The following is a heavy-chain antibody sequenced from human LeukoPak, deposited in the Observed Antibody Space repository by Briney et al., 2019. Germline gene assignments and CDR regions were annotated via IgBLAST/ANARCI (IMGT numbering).Heavy chain of an antibody. CDR1: GGSISSGSYY. J-gene: IGHJ5*02. D-gene: IGHD3-22*01. CDR2: IYTSGCT. Sequence: PSETLSLTCTVSGGSISSGSYYWSWIRQPAGKGLEWIGRIYTSGCTNYNPSLERRVTISADTSKNQFSLKLSSVTAADTAVYYCARDGGYYDSSGYYGNWFDPWGQGTLVSVSS. CDR3: ARDGGYYDSSGYYGNWFDP. V-gene: IGHV4-61*02.